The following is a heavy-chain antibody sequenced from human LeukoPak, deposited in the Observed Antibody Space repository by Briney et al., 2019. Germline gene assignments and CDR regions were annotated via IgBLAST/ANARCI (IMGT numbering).Heavy chain of an antibody. CDR2: INPSGGST. Sequence: ASVKVSCKASGYTFTSYYMHWVRQAPGQGLEWMGIINPSGGSTSYAQKFQGRVTMTRNMSTSTVYMELSSLRSEDTAVYYCARDPYCSSTSCSTNWFDPWGQGTLVAVSS. V-gene: IGHV1-46*01. D-gene: IGHD2-2*01. CDR3: ARDPYCSSTSCSTNWFDP. J-gene: IGHJ5*02. CDR1: GYTFTSYY.